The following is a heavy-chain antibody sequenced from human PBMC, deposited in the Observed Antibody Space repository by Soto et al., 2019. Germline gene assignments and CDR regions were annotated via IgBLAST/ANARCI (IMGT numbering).Heavy chain of an antibody. D-gene: IGHD1-1*01. J-gene: IGHJ4*02. CDR1: RFTFTDYY. CDR3: ARDGNGYPVDY. CDR2: ISSSGSTI. Sequence: PGGSLRLACAASRFTFTDYYMGWTRQAQEKGLEWVSYISSSGSTIYYPDSVKGGFTITRDNAKNALYLQMNSLRAEDTAVYYCARDGNGYPVDYWGQGTLVTVSS. V-gene: IGHV3-11*01.